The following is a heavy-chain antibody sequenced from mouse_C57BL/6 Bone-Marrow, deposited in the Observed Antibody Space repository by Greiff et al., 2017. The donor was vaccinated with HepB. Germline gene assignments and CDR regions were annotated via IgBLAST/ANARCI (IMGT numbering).Heavy chain of an antibody. V-gene: IGHV1-64*01. J-gene: IGHJ3*01. CDR3: ARPYYGSSHGFAY. CDR2: IHPNSGST. CDR1: GYTFTSYW. D-gene: IGHD1-1*01. Sequence: QVQLQQPGAELVKPGASVKLSCKASGYTFTSYWMHWVKQRPGQGLEWIGMIHPNSGSTNYNEKFKSKATLTVDKSSSTAYMQLSSLTSEDSAVYYCARPYYGSSHGFAYWGQGTLVTVSA.